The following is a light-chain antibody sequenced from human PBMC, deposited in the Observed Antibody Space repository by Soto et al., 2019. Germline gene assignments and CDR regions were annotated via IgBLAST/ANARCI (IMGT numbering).Light chain of an antibody. CDR3: QQYNNWPELT. CDR2: GAS. V-gene: IGKV3-15*01. J-gene: IGKJ4*01. CDR1: QSISSN. Sequence: EIVMTQSPATLSVSPGERATLSCRASQSISSNLVWYQQKPGQAPRLLLYGASTRATGIPARFSGSGSGTEFTLTISSLQSEDFAVYYCQQYNNWPELTFGGGTKVEIK.